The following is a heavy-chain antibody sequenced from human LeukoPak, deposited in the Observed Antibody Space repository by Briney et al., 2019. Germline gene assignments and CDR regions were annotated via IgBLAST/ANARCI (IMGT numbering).Heavy chain of an antibody. V-gene: IGHV4-59*01. CDR2: IYYSGST. CDR3: ARVVVTTNYYYMDV. D-gene: IGHD4-11*01. CDR1: GGSISSYY. Sequence: SETLSLTCTVSGGSISSYYWSWIRQPPGKGLEWIGYIYYSGSTNYNPSLKSRVTISVDTSKNQFSLKLSSVTAADTAVYYCARVVVTTNYYYMDVWGKGTTVTVSS. J-gene: IGHJ6*03.